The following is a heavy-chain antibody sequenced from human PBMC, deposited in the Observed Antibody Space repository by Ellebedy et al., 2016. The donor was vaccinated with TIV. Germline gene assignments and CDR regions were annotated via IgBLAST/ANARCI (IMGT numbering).Heavy chain of an antibody. D-gene: IGHD6-13*01. CDR1: GFTFSNYG. CDR2: IRYDGNNK. CDR3: AKDRYSSTWYIMDY. V-gene: IGHV3-30*02. Sequence: GESLKISCAASGFTFSNYGMHWVRQAPGKGLEWVAFIRYDGNNKYYADSVKGRFTISRDNSKNTLYLQMNSLRAEDTAVFYCAKDRYSSTWYIMDYWGQGTLVTVSS. J-gene: IGHJ4*02.